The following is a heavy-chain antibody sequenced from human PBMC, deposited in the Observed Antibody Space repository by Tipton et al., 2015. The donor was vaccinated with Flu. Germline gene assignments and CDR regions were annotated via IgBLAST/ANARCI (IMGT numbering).Heavy chain of an antibody. D-gene: IGHD5-12*01. V-gene: IGHV4-61*02. CDR3: ARGGLVATMRLGLYGMDV. CDR1: GGSISSGSYY. Sequence: LRLSCTVSGGSISSGSYYWSWIRQPAGKGLEWIGRIYTSGSTNYNPSLKSRVTISVDTSKNQFSLKLSSVTAADTAVYYCARGGLVATMRLGLYGMDVWGQGTTVTVSS. CDR2: IYTSGST. J-gene: IGHJ6*02.